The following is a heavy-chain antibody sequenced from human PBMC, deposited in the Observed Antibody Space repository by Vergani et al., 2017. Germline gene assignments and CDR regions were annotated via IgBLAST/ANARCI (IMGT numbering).Heavy chain of an antibody. J-gene: IGHJ6*03. CDR2: INHSGST. CDR1: GGSISSHY. Sequence: QVQLQESGPGLVKPSETLSLTCTVSGGSISSHYWSWIRQPPGKGLEWIGEINHSGSTNYNPSLKSRVTLSVDTSKTQFSLELSSGTAADTAVYYCARKIAYYYYMDVWGKGTTVTVSS. CDR3: ARKIAYYYYMDV. V-gene: IGHV4-59*11.